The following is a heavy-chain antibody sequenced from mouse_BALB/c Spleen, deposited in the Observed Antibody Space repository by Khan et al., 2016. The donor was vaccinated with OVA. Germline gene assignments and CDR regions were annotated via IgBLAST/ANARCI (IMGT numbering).Heavy chain of an antibody. V-gene: IGHV1-77*01. CDR3: ARREVFDY. CDR1: GYTFTDYY. J-gene: IGHJ2*01. Sequence: QVRLQQSGAELARPGASVKLSCKASGYTFTDYYINWVKQRTGQGLEWIGEIYPGSGNTYYNEKFKGKATLTADKSSSTAYMQLSSLTSEDSAVYFCARREVFDYWGQGTTLTVSS. CDR2: IYPGSGNT.